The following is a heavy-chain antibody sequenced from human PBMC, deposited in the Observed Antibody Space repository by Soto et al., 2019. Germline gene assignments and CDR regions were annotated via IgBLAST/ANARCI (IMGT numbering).Heavy chain of an antibody. CDR1: GFTVSRRY. CDR3: TSGLDDAKIHC. D-gene: IGHD1-1*01. V-gene: IGHV3-66*01. CDR2: IHPTGEP. J-gene: IGHJ1*01. Sequence: PGGSLRLSCAGSGFTVSRRYMTWVRQAAGKGLEWVAFIHPTGEPFYSDSVKGRFAISRDTFKNTLSLQMNSLRVEDTAVYYCTSGLDDAKIHCWGQGTLVTVSS.